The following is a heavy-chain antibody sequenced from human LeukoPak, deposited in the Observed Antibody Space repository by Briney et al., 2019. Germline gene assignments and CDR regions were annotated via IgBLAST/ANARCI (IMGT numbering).Heavy chain of an antibody. Sequence: GGSLRLSCAASGFTFSSYGMHWVRQAPGKGLEGVAVISYDGTYKYYADSVKGRSTISRDNSKNTLYLQMNSLRAEDTAVYYCAKSGQNYYGSVWGQGTQVTVSS. CDR2: ISYDGTYK. CDR3: AKSGQNYYGSV. V-gene: IGHV3-30*18. CDR1: GFTFSSYG. J-gene: IGHJ4*02. D-gene: IGHD3-10*01.